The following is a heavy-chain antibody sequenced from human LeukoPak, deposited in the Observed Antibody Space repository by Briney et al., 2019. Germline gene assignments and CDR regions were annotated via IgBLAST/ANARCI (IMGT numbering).Heavy chain of an antibody. J-gene: IGHJ5*02. Sequence: GASVKDSCKASGGTFSNYAFSWVRQAPGKGLEWMGRILPIFGTTGYAQNFQGRVTVTADKYTSAVYMELSSLRSEDTAVYYCARDGRGGRENWFDPWGQGTLVTVSS. CDR2: ILPIFGTT. CDR3: ARDGRGGRENWFDP. D-gene: IGHD2-15*01. V-gene: IGHV1-69*06. CDR1: GGTFSNYA.